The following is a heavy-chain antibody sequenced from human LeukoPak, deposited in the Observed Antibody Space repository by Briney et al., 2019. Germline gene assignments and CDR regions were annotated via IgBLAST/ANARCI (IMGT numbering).Heavy chain of an antibody. D-gene: IGHD3-10*01. J-gene: IGHJ2*01. CDR2: INYSGST. CDR1: GGSISSYY. CDR3: ARLPGSGGHWYFDL. V-gene: IGHV4-59*08. Sequence: KASETLSLTCTVSGGSISSYYWSWLRQTPGKGLEWIGYINYSGSTNYNPSLKSRVTISVDTSNNQFSLNLTSVTASDTALYYCARLPGSGGHWYFDLWGRGTLVTVSS.